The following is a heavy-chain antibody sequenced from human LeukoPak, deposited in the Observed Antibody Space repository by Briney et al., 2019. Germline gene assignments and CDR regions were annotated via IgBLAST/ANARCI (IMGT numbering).Heavy chain of an antibody. CDR3: ARSNLDFWSGSSTDY. CDR1: GFTFSSYC. V-gene: IGHV3-7*01. J-gene: IGHJ4*02. Sequence: VGSLRLSCAASGFTFSSYCMTWGRQAPGKGLGWVADIKQDGSPEYSVDSVRGRFTISRDNAKNSLYLQMNSLRVEDTAVYYCARSNLDFWSGSSTDYWGQGTPVTVSS. D-gene: IGHD3-3*01. CDR2: IKQDGSPE.